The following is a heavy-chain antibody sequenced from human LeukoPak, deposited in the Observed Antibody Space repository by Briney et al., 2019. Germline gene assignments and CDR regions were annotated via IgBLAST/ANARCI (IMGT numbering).Heavy chain of an antibody. V-gene: IGHV1-18*01. CDR3: AREIVYDILTGYLPHNWFDP. J-gene: IGHJ5*02. CDR2: ISAYNGNT. D-gene: IGHD3-9*01. Sequence: ASVKVSCKASGYTFTSYGISWVRQAPGQGLEGMGWISAYNGNTNYAQKLQGRVTMTRDTSTSTVYMELSSLRSEDTAVYYCAREIVYDILTGYLPHNWFDPWGQGPLVTVSS. CDR1: GYTFTSYG.